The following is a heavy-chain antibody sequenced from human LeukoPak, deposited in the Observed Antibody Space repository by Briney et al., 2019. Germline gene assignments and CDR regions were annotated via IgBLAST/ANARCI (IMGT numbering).Heavy chain of an antibody. Sequence: GGSLRLSCAASGFTFSSYSMNWVRQAPGKGLEWVSSISSSSSYIYYADSVKGRFTISGDNAKNSLYLQMNSLRAEDTAVYYCARSRGYSSSDFDYWGQGTLVTVSS. D-gene: IGHD6-19*01. CDR2: ISSSSSYI. CDR3: ARSRGYSSSDFDY. V-gene: IGHV3-21*01. CDR1: GFTFSSYS. J-gene: IGHJ4*02.